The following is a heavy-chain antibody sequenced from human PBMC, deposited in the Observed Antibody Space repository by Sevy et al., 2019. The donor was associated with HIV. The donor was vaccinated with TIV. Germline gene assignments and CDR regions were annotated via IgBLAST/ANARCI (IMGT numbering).Heavy chain of an antibody. V-gene: IGHV3-30*18. J-gene: IGHJ1*01. CDR2: ISYDGSNK. CDR3: AKDGSTGGRYSSSWHRQKSGYFQH. D-gene: IGHD6-13*01. Sequence: GGSLRLSCAASGFTFSSYGMHWVRQAPGKGLEWVAVISYDGSNKYYADSVKGRFTISRDNSKNTLYLQMNSVRAEDTGVYYCAKDGSTGGRYSSSWHRQKSGYFQHWGQGTLVTVSS. CDR1: GFTFSSYG.